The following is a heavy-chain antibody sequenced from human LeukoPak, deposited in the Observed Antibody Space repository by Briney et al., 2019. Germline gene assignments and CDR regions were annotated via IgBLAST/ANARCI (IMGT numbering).Heavy chain of an antibody. D-gene: IGHD6-19*01. J-gene: IGHJ3*02. CDR2: ISSSSSYI. CDR1: GFTFSSYS. CDR3: ATGGGDVWLAVAGTGDAFDI. Sequence: TGGSLRLSCAASGFTFSSYSMNWVRQAPGKGLEWVSSISSSSSYIYYADSVKGRFTISRDNAKNSLYLQMNSLRAEDTAVYYCATGGGDVWLAVAGTGDAFDIWGQGTMVTVSS. V-gene: IGHV3-21*01.